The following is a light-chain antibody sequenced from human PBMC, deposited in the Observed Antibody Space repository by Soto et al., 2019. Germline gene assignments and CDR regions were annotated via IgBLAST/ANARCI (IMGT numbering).Light chain of an antibody. J-gene: IGKJ3*01. V-gene: IGKV1-16*01. Sequence: DIQMTQSPSSLSASVGDRVTITCRASQDISNYVAWLQQKPGKAPESLIYAASSLQSGVPSRFSGSGSGTDFTLTISSLQPEDFATYYCQQYKSHPLTFGPGTRVDIK. CDR2: AAS. CDR1: QDISNY. CDR3: QQYKSHPLT.